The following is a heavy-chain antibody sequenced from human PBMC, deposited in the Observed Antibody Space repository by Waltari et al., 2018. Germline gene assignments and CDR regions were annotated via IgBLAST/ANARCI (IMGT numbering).Heavy chain of an antibody. J-gene: IGHJ4*02. Sequence: EVQLVESGGGLVKPGGSLRLSCAASGFTISSFGMSWVRQAPGKGLEWVSSTTNSNTYIYYADSVKGRFTVSIDNAKNSLYLQMNSLRADDTAVYFCARALTTPNDYWGQGTLVTVYS. CDR1: GFTISSFG. CDR2: TTNSNTYI. D-gene: IGHD4-17*01. CDR3: ARALTTPNDY. V-gene: IGHV3-21*03.